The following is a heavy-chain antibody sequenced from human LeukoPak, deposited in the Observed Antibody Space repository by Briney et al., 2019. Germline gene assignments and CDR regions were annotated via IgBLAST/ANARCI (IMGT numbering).Heavy chain of an antibody. Sequence: GGSLRLSCAASAFTFSSYWMSWVRQAPGKGLEWVANVNQDGRQKNYVDSVRGRFTISRDNVKNSLYLQMNRLTAEDTAVYYCARGGYSGTYYFDYWGQGTLVTVSS. CDR2: VNQDGRQK. D-gene: IGHD1-26*01. V-gene: IGHV3-7*02. J-gene: IGHJ4*02. CDR1: AFTFSSYW. CDR3: ARGGYSGTYYFDY.